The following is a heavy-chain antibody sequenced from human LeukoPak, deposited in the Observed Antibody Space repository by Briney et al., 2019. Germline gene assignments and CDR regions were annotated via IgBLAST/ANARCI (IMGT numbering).Heavy chain of an antibody. CDR2: INHSGST. Sequence: PSETLSLTCAVYGGSFSGYYWSWIRRPPGKGLEWIGEINHSGSTNYNPSLKSRVTISVDTSKNQFSLKLSSVTAADTAVYYCARVIVVVPAAYYYYYMDVWGKGTTVTVSS. D-gene: IGHD2-2*01. J-gene: IGHJ6*03. CDR1: GGSFSGYY. V-gene: IGHV4-34*01. CDR3: ARVIVVVPAAYYYYYMDV.